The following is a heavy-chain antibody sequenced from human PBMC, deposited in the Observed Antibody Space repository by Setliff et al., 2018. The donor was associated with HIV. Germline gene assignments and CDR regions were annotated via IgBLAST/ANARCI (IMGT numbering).Heavy chain of an antibody. CDR2: VYTSGTT. Sequence: SETLSLTCTVSDGAVASGSYYWTWVRQPAGEGLEWMGHVYTSGTTNYNPSLKSRVTILVDTSKNQVSLKVTFVTTADTAVYYCARGWGDHSFDYWGQGALVTVSS. J-gene: IGHJ4*02. CDR3: ARGWGDHSFDY. V-gene: IGHV4-61*09. CDR1: DGAVASGSYY. D-gene: IGHD2-21*02.